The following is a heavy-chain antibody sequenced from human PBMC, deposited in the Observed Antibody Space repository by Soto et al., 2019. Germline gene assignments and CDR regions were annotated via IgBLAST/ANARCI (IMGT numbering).Heavy chain of an antibody. Sequence: PSETLSLTCAVFSASLGDDYWAWVRESRGKGLEWIGEVHPSGSTDYNPSLKSRLTLSLDTSKNQFSLKVASVTAADTAVYVCARGKPSGYRFGPRNFFYYGLDVWGPGTTVTVSS. D-gene: IGHD5-18*01. J-gene: IGHJ6*02. CDR3: ARGKPSGYRFGPRNFFYYGLDV. CDR1: SASLGDDY. CDR2: VHPSGST. V-gene: IGHV4-34*01.